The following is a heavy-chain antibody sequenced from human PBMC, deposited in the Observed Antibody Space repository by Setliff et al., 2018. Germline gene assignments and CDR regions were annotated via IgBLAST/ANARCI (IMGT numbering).Heavy chain of an antibody. J-gene: IGHJ3*02. CDR3: ILIGSSADAFDI. D-gene: IGHD6-19*01. V-gene: IGHV3-73*01. Sequence: LRLSCAASGFTFSGSAMHWVRQASGEGLEWVGRIRSKADNYATAYAASVRGRFTISRDDSKNTAYLQMNSLKTEDTAVYYCILIGSSADAFDIWGQGTMVT. CDR1: GFTFSGSA. CDR2: IRSKADNYAT.